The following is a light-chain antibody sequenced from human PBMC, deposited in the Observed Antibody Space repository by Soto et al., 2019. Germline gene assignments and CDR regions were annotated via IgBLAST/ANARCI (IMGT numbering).Light chain of an antibody. CDR1: QSISSD. CDR2: SAS. J-gene: IGKJ4*01. CDR3: HQYHYWSRPS. V-gene: IGKV3-15*01. Sequence: EVVMTQSPATLSVSPEERATLSCRASQSISSDLAWYQQKPGQGPRLLIYSASTRATGIPARISGSGSETEFTLTISSLQSEDFAVYYCHQYHYWSRPSFGGGTKVEI.